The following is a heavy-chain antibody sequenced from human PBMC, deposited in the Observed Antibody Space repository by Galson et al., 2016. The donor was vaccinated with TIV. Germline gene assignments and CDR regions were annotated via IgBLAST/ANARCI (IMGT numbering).Heavy chain of an antibody. CDR3: AISSRRDRYGHTNWFDP. CDR2: ALPMFGTS. V-gene: IGHV1-69*13. J-gene: IGHJ5*02. Sequence: SVKVSCKASGDTFNSYAINWVRQAPGQGLEWVGRALPMFGTSNYAEEFQERVTITADESMSTAYMELSSLTSDDTAVYYCAISSRRDRYGHTNWFDPWGQGTLVTVSS. CDR1: GDTFNSYA. D-gene: IGHD5-24*01.